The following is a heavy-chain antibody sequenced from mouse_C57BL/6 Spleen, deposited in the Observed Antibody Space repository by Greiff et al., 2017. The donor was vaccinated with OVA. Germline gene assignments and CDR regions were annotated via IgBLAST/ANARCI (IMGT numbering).Heavy chain of an antibody. Sequence: EVQLQQSGAELVRPGASVKLSCTASGFNIKDYYMHWVKQRPEQGLEWIGRIDPEDGDTEYAPKFQGKATMTADTSSNTAYLQLSSLTSEDTAVYYCTGDSSGYLFAYWGQGTLVTVSA. CDR2: IDPEDGDT. V-gene: IGHV14-1*01. J-gene: IGHJ3*01. D-gene: IGHD3-2*02. CDR3: TGDSSGYLFAY. CDR1: GFNIKDYY.